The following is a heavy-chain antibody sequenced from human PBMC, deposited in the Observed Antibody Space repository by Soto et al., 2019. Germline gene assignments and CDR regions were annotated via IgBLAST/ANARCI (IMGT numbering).Heavy chain of an antibody. CDR1: GFSLSTSGVG. V-gene: IGHV2-5*02. CDR3: AHRQTYCGGDCYLGFDY. Sequence: QITLKESGPTLVKPTQTLTLTCTFSGFSLSTSGVGVGWIRQPPGKALEWLALIYWDDDKRYSPSLKSRLTITKDTSKNQVLLTITNMDPVDTATYYCAHRQTYCGGDCYLGFDYWGQGTLVPVSS. D-gene: IGHD2-21*02. J-gene: IGHJ4*02. CDR2: IYWDDDK.